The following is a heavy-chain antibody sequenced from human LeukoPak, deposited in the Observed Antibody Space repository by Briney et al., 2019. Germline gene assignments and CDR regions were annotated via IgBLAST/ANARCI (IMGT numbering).Heavy chain of an antibody. J-gene: IGHJ1*01. CDR3: ARVGPRVQQLPQH. CDR1: GGSISSYY. Sequence: SETLSLTCTVSGGSISSYYWSWIRQPPGKGLEWIGYIYYSGSTNYNPSLKSRVTISVDTSKNQFSLKLSSVTAADTAVYYCARVGPRVQQLPQHWGQGTLVTVSS. V-gene: IGHV4-59*01. CDR2: IYYSGST. D-gene: IGHD6-13*01.